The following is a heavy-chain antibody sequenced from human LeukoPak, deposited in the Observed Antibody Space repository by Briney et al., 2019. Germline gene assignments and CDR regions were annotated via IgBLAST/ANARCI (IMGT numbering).Heavy chain of an antibody. CDR1: GFTFSNYN. CDR2: IPWCRRLI. Sequence: GVSLRLSCAASGFTFSNYNMNWVRQAPGKGLEWVSSIPWCRRLILYADSVKGRFTISRGNAKNSLFLQMNSLRAEDTAVYYCARDGVVGATIFRWFDPWGQGTLVTVSS. J-gene: IGHJ5*02. V-gene: IGHV3-21*01. CDR3: ARDGVVGATIFRWFDP. D-gene: IGHD1-26*01.